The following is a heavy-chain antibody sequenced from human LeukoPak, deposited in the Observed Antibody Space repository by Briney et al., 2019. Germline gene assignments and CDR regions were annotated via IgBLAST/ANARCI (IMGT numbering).Heavy chain of an antibody. Sequence: PSETLSLTCTVSGGSISSGSYYWGWIRQPPGKGLEWIGSVYYSGSTYYNPSLKSRVTISVDTSKNQFSLKVTSVTAADTAVYYCARTGYCNGGNCYSGHYYYHYVDVWGKGTTVTVSS. CDR1: GGSISSGSYY. CDR3: ARTGYCNGGNCYSGHYYYHYVDV. V-gene: IGHV4-39*07. CDR2: VYYSGST. J-gene: IGHJ6*03. D-gene: IGHD2-15*01.